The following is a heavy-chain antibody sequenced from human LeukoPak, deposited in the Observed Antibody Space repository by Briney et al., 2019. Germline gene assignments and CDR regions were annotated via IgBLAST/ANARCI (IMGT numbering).Heavy chain of an antibody. CDR2: ISWNSGSI. V-gene: IGHV3-9*01. CDR1: GFTFDDYA. Sequence: PGGSLRLSCAASGFTFDDYAMHWVRHAPRKGLEWVSGISWNSGSIGYADSVKGRFTISRDNAKNSLYLQMNSLRAEGTALYYCAKDITVAGGLSYYFDYWGQGTLVTVSS. D-gene: IGHD6-19*01. J-gene: IGHJ4*02. CDR3: AKDITVAGGLSYYFDY.